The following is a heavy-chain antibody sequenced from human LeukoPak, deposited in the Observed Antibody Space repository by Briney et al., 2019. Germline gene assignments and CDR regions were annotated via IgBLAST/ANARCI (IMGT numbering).Heavy chain of an antibody. V-gene: IGHV4-4*07. D-gene: IGHD3-22*01. CDR2: IYTSGST. J-gene: IGHJ3*02. Sequence: SETLSLTCTVSGGSISSYYWSWIRQPAGKGLERIGRIYTSGSTNYNSSLKSRVTMSVDTSKNQFSLKLSSVTAADTAVYYCGRHYDSSGSLDIWGQGTMVTVSS. CDR3: GRHYDSSGSLDI. CDR1: GGSISSYY.